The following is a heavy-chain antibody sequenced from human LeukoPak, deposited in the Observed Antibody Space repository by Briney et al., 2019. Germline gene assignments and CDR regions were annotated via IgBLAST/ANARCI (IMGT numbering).Heavy chain of an antibody. Sequence: SLRLSCAASGFTFDDYAMHWVRQAPGKGLEWVSGISWNSGSIGYADSVKGRFTISRDNAKNSLYLQMNSLRAEDTALYYCAKVRRGSYWDPSFDYWGQGTLVTVSS. J-gene: IGHJ4*02. CDR3: AKVRRGSYWDPSFDY. V-gene: IGHV3-9*01. CDR1: GFTFDDYA. CDR2: ISWNSGSI. D-gene: IGHD1-26*01.